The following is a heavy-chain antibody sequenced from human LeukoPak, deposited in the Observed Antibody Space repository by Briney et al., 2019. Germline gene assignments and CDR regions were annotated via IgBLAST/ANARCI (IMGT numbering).Heavy chain of an antibody. J-gene: IGHJ4*02. CDR2: VNSDGSWT. Sequence: GGSLRLSCAASGNYWMHWVRQAPGKGLVWVSHVNSDGSWTSHADSVKGRFTISKDNAKNTVYLQMNNLRTEDTAVYYCVSFYETNWGRGTLVTVSS. CDR3: VSFYETN. D-gene: IGHD2-2*01. CDR1: GNYW. V-gene: IGHV3-74*01.